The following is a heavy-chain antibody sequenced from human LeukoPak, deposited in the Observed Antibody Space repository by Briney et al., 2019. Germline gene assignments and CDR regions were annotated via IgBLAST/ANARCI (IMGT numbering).Heavy chain of an antibody. CDR3: ASGGSYVVNYMDV. CDR1: GFVFYSYE. V-gene: IGHV3-48*03. D-gene: IGHD1-26*01. CDR2: ITSSGDNT. J-gene: IGHJ6*03. Sequence: PGGSLRLSCVASGFVFYSYEMNWVRQAPGKGLEWISYITSSGDNTSYADSVKGRFTISRDNAKNSVSLQMNSLSSEDTAVYFCASGGSYVVNYMDVWGKGTTVIISS.